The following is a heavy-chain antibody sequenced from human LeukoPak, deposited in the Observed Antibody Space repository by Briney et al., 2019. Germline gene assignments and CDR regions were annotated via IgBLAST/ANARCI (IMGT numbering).Heavy chain of an antibody. CDR1: GGSFSGYY. CDR3: ARRFYDSSGYYPTFDY. V-gene: IGHV4-34*01. Sequence: SETLSLTCAVYGGSFSGYYWSWIRQPPGKGLEWIGEVNQSGSTNYNPSLKSRVTISVDTSKNQFSLKLSSVTAADTAVYYCARRFYDSSGYYPTFDYWGQGTLVTVSS. CDR2: VNQSGST. J-gene: IGHJ4*02. D-gene: IGHD3-22*01.